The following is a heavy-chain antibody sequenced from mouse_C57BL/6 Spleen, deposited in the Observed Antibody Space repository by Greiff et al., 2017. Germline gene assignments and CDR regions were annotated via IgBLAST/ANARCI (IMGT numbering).Heavy chain of an antibody. Sequence: VQLQESGPELVKPGASVKISCKASGYAFSSSWMNWVKQRPGKGLEWIGRIYPGDGDTNYNGKFKGKATLTADKSSSPAYMQLSSLTSEDSAVYFCARGAPYYAIDYWGQGTSVTVSS. CDR1: GYAFSSSW. CDR3: ARGAPYYAIDY. V-gene: IGHV1-82*01. CDR2: IYPGDGDT. J-gene: IGHJ4*01.